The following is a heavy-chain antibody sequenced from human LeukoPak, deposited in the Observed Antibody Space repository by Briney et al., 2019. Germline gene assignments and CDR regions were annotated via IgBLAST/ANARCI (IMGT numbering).Heavy chain of an antibody. Sequence: GRSLRLSCAASGFTFDDYAMHWVRQAPGKGLEWVSGISWNSGSIGYADSVKGRFTISRDNAKNSLYPQMNSLRAEDTALYYCAKGLLWFGELLSSFDYWGQGTLVTVSS. CDR1: GFTFDDYA. J-gene: IGHJ4*02. V-gene: IGHV3-9*01. D-gene: IGHD3-10*01. CDR3: AKGLLWFGELLSSFDY. CDR2: ISWNSGSI.